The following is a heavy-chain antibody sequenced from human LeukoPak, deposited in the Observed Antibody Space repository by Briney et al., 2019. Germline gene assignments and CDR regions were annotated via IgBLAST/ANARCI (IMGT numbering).Heavy chain of an antibody. CDR1: GYIFASQW. Sequence: GESLKISCKGSGYIFASQWIGWVRQMPGKGLEWMGIIYPRDSDTRYSPSFQGQVTISADKSVSTAYLQWSSLKASDTAMYYCARRAGYSDYDLWGQGTLVTVSS. CDR2: IYPRDSDT. D-gene: IGHD5-12*01. J-gene: IGHJ4*02. V-gene: IGHV5-51*01. CDR3: ARRAGYSDYDL.